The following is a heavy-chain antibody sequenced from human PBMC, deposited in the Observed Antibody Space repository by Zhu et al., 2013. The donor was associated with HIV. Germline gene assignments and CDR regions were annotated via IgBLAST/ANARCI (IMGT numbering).Heavy chain of an antibody. Sequence: VQLVESGGGLIQPGGSLRLSCAASGFTVSSNYMSWVRQAPGKGLEWVSVIYSGGSTYYADSVKGRFTISRDNSKNTLYLQMNSLRAEDTAVYYCARTLRGFYGSGYYFDYWGQGTLVTVSS. CDR3: ARTLRGFYGSGYYFDY. CDR1: GFTVSSNY. CDR2: IYSGGST. D-gene: IGHD3-10*01. V-gene: IGHV3-53*01. J-gene: IGHJ4*02.